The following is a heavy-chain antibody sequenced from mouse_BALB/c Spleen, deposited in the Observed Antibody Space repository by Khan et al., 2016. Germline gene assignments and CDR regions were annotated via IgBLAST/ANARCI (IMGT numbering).Heavy chain of an antibody. CDR2: INTNTGEP. CDR1: GYTFTNYG. J-gene: IGHJ4*01. CDR3: ARDGYAYYAMDY. Sequence: QIQLVQSGPELKKPGETVKISCKASGYTFTNYGMNWVKQVPGKGLKWMGWINTNTGEPTYTEDFKGRFAFSLETPASTAYLQINNLKNEDTATXFCARDGYAYYAMDYWGQGTSVTVSS. D-gene: IGHD2-2*01. V-gene: IGHV9-3*02.